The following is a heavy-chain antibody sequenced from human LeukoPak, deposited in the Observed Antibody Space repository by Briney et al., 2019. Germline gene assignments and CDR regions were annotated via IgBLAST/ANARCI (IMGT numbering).Heavy chain of an antibody. CDR2: ITWNADNT. D-gene: IGHD1-26*01. Sequence: PGGSLRLSCAASGFTFDDYGMSWVRQVPGRGLEWVSGITWNADNTGYAEAVKGRFTISRDNSKNTLYLQMNSLRTEDTAVYYCAKDFVPRGGSYFPGFDYWGQGTLVTVSS. CDR3: AKDFVPRGGSYFPGFDY. CDR1: GFTFDDYG. J-gene: IGHJ4*02. V-gene: IGHV3-20*04.